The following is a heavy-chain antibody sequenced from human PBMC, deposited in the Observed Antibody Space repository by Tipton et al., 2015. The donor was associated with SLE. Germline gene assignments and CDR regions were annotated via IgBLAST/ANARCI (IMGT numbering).Heavy chain of an antibody. D-gene: IGHD1-26*01. CDR3: AKRGVVGATRWFDP. CDR1: GDSIGSRGYY. J-gene: IGHJ5*02. CDR2: INYSGST. Sequence: TLSLTCTVSGDSIGSRGYYWGWLRQPPGKGLEWLGSINYSGSTYYTPSLKSRVTMSIDTPKNEISLKLSFVTAADTALYYCAKRGVVGATRWFDPWGQGTLVTVSS. V-gene: IGHV4-39*01.